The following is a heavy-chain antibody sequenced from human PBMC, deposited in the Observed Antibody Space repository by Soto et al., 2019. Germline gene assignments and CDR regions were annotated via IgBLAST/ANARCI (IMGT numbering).Heavy chain of an antibody. D-gene: IGHD2-21*02. Sequence: PGGSLRLSCAASGFTFSSLAMSCVRQPPEPGLEWDSAISGSGGSTYYADSVKGPFTISRDNSKNTLYLQMNSLRAEDKAVYYCETDRGVVTAIPDYFDYWGQGTLVTVSS. CDR2: ISGSGGST. V-gene: IGHV3-23*01. J-gene: IGHJ4*02. CDR3: ETDRGVVTAIPDYFDY. CDR1: GFTFSSLA.